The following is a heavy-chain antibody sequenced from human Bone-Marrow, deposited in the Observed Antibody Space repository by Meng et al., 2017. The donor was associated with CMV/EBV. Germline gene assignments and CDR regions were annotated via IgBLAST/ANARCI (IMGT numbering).Heavy chain of an antibody. J-gene: IGHJ6*02. V-gene: IGHV3-13*01. CDR1: GFTFSYYD. CDR2: ISAAGDT. Sequence: GGSLRLSCAASGFTFSYYDMHWVRQATGKGLEWVSGISAAGDTYYPASVKGRFSISRENAKNSFYLQMNSLRAGDTAVYYCARVAIWSGYSGMDVWGQGTTVTASS. D-gene: IGHD3-3*01. CDR3: ARVAIWSGYSGMDV.